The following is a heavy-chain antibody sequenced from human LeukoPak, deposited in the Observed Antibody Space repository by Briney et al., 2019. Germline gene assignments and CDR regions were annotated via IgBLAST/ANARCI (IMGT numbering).Heavy chain of an antibody. J-gene: IGHJ4*02. D-gene: IGHD6-13*01. CDR2: ISYDGSNK. CDR1: GFTFSSYG. V-gene: IGHV3-30*18. CDR3: AKLNGAAARADDY. Sequence: GRSLRLSCAASGFTFSSYGMPWVRQAPGKGLEWVAVISYDGSNKYYADSVKGRFTISRDNSKNTLYLQMNSLRAEDTAVYYCAKLNGAAARADDYWGQGTLVTVSS.